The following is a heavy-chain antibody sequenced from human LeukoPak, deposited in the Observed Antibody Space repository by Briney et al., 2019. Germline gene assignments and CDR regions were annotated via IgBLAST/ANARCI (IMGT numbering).Heavy chain of an antibody. Sequence: PSETLSLTRTVSGGSISRYYWSWIRQPPGRGLEWIGFIYCSGSTNSIPSLKSRVTISVDTSNNQFSLKLSSVTAADTAVYYCARYYDNSGSLDYWGQGTLVTVS. CDR3: ARYYDNSGSLDY. CDR2: IYCSGST. CDR1: GGSISRYY. D-gene: IGHD3-22*01. J-gene: IGHJ4*02. V-gene: IGHV4-4*09.